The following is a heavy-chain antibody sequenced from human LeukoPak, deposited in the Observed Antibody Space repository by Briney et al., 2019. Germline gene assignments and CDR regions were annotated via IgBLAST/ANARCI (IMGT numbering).Heavy chain of an antibody. CDR1: GFTFRSYG. CDR3: AKGRPYYDFWSGSPPLYMDV. CDR2: IRYDGSNK. D-gene: IGHD3-3*01. Sequence: GGSLRLSCAASGFTFRSYGMHWVRQAPGKGLEWVAFIRYDGSNKYYADSVKGRFTISRDNSKNTLYLQMNSLRAEDTAVYYCAKGRPYYDFWSGSPPLYMDVWGKGTTVTVSS. V-gene: IGHV3-30*02. J-gene: IGHJ6*03.